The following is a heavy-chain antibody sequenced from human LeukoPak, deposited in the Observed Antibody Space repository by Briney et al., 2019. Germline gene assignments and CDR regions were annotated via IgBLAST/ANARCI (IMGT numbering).Heavy chain of an antibody. Sequence: GGSLRLSCAASGFTVSSNYMSWVRQAPGKGLEWVSVIYSGGSTYYADSVKGRFTISRGNSKNTLYLQMNSLRAEDTAVYYCARNPPNYDFWSGYWYWGQGTLVTVSS. V-gene: IGHV3-66*02. J-gene: IGHJ4*02. CDR3: ARNPPNYDFWSGYWY. D-gene: IGHD3-3*01. CDR2: IYSGGST. CDR1: GFTVSSNY.